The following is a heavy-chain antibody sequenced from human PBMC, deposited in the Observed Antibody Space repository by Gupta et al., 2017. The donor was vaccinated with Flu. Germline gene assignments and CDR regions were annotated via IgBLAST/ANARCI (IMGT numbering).Heavy chain of an antibody. CDR3: ARLDYEEKPYYYYGMDV. V-gene: IGHV1-69*01. J-gene: IGHJ6*02. Sequence: QVQLVQSGAAVKKPGSSVKVSCKASGGTFSSYAISWVRQAPGQGLEWMGGIIPIFGTANYEQKFQGRVTITADESTSTAYMELSSLRSEDTAVDYCARLDYEEKPYYYYGMDVGGQGTTVTVSS. CDR2: IIPIFGTA. D-gene: IGHD4-17*01. CDR1: GGTFSSYA.